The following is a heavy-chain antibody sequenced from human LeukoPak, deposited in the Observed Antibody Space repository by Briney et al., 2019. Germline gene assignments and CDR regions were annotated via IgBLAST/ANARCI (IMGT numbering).Heavy chain of an antibody. CDR2: IYYSGST. Sequence: PSETLSLTCTVSGGSISYYYWSWIRQPPGKGLEWIGSIYYSGSTYYNPSLKSRVTISVDTSKNQFSLKLSSVTAADTAVYYCARHCGGVAGTSYWGQGTLVTVSS. CDR3: ARHCGGVAGTSY. CDR1: GGSISYYY. J-gene: IGHJ4*02. V-gene: IGHV4-59*08. D-gene: IGHD6-19*01.